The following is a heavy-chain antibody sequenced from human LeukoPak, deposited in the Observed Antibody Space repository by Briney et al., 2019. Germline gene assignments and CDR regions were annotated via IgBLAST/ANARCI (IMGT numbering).Heavy chain of an antibody. Sequence: GASVKVSCKASGYTFTGYYMHWVRQAPGQGLEWMGWINPNSGGTNYAQKFQGRVTMTRDTFISTAYMELSRLRSDDTAVYYCARFPRVVVRGVIIGWFDPWGQGTLVTVSS. CDR1: GYTFTGYY. CDR2: INPNSGGT. V-gene: IGHV1-2*02. J-gene: IGHJ5*02. CDR3: ARFPRVVVRGVIIGWFDP. D-gene: IGHD3-10*01.